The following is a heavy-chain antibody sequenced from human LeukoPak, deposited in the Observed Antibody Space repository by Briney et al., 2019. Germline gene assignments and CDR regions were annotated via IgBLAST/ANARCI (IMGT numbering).Heavy chain of an antibody. J-gene: IGHJ6*02. Sequence: GGSLRLSCAASGFAISTYAMAWVRQAPGKGLEWVSVIYSGGSTYYADSVKGRFTISRHNSKNTLYLQMNSLRAEDTAVYYCARVSLEWFYGMDVWGQGTTVTVSS. CDR3: ARVSLEWFYGMDV. D-gene: IGHD3-3*01. V-gene: IGHV3-53*04. CDR2: IYSGGST. CDR1: GFAISTYA.